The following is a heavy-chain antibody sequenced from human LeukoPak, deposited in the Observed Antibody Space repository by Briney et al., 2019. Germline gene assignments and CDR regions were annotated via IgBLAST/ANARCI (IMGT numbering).Heavy chain of an antibody. D-gene: IGHD6-6*01. V-gene: IGHV3-53*01. J-gene: IGHJ4*02. CDR1: GVTPSGHF. Sequence: GGSLRLSCAASGVTPSGHFMTWVPHAPGEGLGWGSVIYIGGTTYYTDSVKGRFTISQDKSTNTLSVQMNSLRAADTAVYYSARGYSRSSRWGGSFDYWGQGTLVTVSS. CDR3: ARGYSRSSRWGGSFDY. CDR2: IYIGGTT.